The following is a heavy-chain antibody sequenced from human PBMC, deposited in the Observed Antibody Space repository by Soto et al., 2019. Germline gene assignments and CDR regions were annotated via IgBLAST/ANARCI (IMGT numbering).Heavy chain of an antibody. D-gene: IGHD4-17*01. CDR3: AHRPDYGDFLDY. J-gene: IGHJ4*02. CDR1: GFSLSTSGVG. CDR2: IYWNDDK. Sequence: QITLKESGPTLVKPTQTLTLTCTFSGFSLSTSGVGVGWIRQPPGKALEWLALIYWNDDKRYSPSLKSRLTITKDTSKNQVVLTMTNMDPVDTATYYCAHRPDYGDFLDYWGQGTLVTVSS. V-gene: IGHV2-5*01.